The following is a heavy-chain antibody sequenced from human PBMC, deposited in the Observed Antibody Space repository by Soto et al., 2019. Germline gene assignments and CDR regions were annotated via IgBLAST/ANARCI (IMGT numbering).Heavy chain of an antibody. CDR1: GGSFSGYY. V-gene: IGHV4-34*01. D-gene: IGHD6-13*01. Sequence: SETLSLTCAVYGGSFSGYYWSWIRQPPGKGLEWIGENNHSGNTNYNPSLKSRVTISVDTSKNQFSLKLSCVTAADTAVYYWARGETGRIATAGTAFESWGQGTMVTVS. CDR3: ARGETGRIATAGTAFES. CDR2: NNHSGNT. J-gene: IGHJ3*02.